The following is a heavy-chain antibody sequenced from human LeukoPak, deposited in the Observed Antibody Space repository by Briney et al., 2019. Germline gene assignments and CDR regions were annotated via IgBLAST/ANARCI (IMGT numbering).Heavy chain of an antibody. CDR1: GFTFSSYG. CDR3: AGGKGFDY. Sequence: GGSLRLSCAASGFTFSSYGMHWVRQAPGKGLEWVAVISYDGSNKYYADSVKGRFTISRDNSKNTLYLQMNSLRAEDTAVYYCAGGKGFDYWGQGTLVTVSS. CDR2: ISYDGSNK. V-gene: IGHV3-30*19. J-gene: IGHJ4*02.